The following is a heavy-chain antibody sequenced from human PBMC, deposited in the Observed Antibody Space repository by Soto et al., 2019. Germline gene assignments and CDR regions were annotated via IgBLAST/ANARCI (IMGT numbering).Heavy chain of an antibody. J-gene: IGHJ4*02. CDR1: GFTVSNNY. D-gene: IGHD3-10*01. CDR3: ARHPGGGGY. CDR2: IYSGGYT. Sequence: EVQLVESGGGLIQPGGSLRLSCAVSGFTVSNNYMSWVRQAPGKGLEGVSVIYSGGYTAYGDSVKGRFTISRDNSKKPLYPQTNRRAAAGTAVYFGARHPGGGGYWGQGTLVTVSS. V-gene: IGHV3-53*01.